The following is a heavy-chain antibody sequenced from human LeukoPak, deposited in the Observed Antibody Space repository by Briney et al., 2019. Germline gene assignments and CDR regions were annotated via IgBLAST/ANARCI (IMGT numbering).Heavy chain of an antibody. J-gene: IGHJ4*02. CDR2: ISGSGGST. CDR1: KFNFNSYG. D-gene: IGHD3-22*01. CDR3: AKGYYYDSSGYDDAYYFDY. Sequence: GGSLRLSCTTSKFNFNSYGMTWVRQAPGKGLEWVSSISGSGGSTQYAASVQGRFTISRDNAKNSLYLQMNSLRAEDTALYYCAKGYYYDSSGYDDAYYFDYWGQGTLVTVSS. V-gene: IGHV3-23*01.